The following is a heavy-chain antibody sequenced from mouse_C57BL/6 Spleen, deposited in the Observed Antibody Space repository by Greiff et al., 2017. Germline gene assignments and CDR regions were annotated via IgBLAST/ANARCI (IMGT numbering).Heavy chain of an antibody. Sequence: VKLQESGPELVKPGASVKISCKASGYAFSSSWMNWVKQRPGKGLEWIGRIYPGDGDTNYNGKFKGKATLSADKSSSTAYMQLSSLTSEDSAVYFCARENYDEGYYAMDYWGQGTSVTVSS. CDR3: ARENYDEGYYAMDY. CDR1: GYAFSSSW. V-gene: IGHV1-82*01. J-gene: IGHJ4*01. D-gene: IGHD2-4*01. CDR2: IYPGDGDT.